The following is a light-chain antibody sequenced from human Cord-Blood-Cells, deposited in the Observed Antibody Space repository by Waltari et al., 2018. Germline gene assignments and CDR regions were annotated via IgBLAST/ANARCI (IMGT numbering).Light chain of an antibody. V-gene: IGKV3-11*01. J-gene: IGKJ1*01. CDR2: DAS. CDR1: RSVSSY. Sequence: DIVFTQSPAPLSLSPCERSTLSCRASRSVSSYLAWYQQKPGQTPRLLIYDASNRATGILARFSGSGSGTDFTLTISSLEPEDFAVYYCQQRSNWPTWTFGQGTKVEIK. CDR3: QQRSNWPTWT.